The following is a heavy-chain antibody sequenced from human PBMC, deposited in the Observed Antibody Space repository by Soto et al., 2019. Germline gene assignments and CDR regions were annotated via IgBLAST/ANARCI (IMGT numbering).Heavy chain of an antibody. J-gene: IGHJ3*01. D-gene: IGHD6-13*01. CDR3: AKDQGIAASHGID. CDR2: ISNDGRDK. V-gene: IGHV3-30*18. Sequence: GGSLRLSCAASGGPFNNYGMHWVRQAPGKGLEWVAAISNDGRDKYYGDSVKGRLTISRDNSKNTVYLQMNSLRADDTAVYYCAKDQGIAASHGIDWGQGTMVTVSS. CDR1: GGPFNNYG.